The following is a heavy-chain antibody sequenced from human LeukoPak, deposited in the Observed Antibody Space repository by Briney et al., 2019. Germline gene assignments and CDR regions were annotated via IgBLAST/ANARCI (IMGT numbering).Heavy chain of an antibody. J-gene: IGHJ5*02. V-gene: IGHV3-30*18. D-gene: IGHD3-22*01. CDR1: GFTFDDHA. CDR2: ISYDGSNK. Sequence: GGSLRLSCGASGFTFDDHAMHWVRQAPGKGLEWVAVISYDGSNKYYADSVKGRFTISRDNSKNTLYLQMNSLRAEDTAVYYCAKAAGYYYDLNWFDPWGQGTLVTVSS. CDR3: AKAAGYYYDLNWFDP.